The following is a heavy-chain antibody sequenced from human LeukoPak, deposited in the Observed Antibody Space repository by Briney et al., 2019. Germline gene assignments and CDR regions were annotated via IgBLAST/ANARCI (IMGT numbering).Heavy chain of an antibody. CDR1: GGSISSGGYY. Sequence: PSQTLSLTCTVSGGSISSGGYYWRWIRQHPGKGLEWIGYIYYSGSTYYNPSLKSRVTISVDTSKNQFSLKLSSVTAADTAVYYCARGSYGFLAAADSSFDPWGQGTLVTVSS. CDR2: IYYSGST. D-gene: IGHD6-13*01. CDR3: ARGSYGFLAAADSSFDP. J-gene: IGHJ5*02. V-gene: IGHV4-31*03.